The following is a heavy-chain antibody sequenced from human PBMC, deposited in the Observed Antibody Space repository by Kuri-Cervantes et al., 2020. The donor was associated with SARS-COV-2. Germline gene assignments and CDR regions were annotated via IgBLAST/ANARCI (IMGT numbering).Heavy chain of an antibody. CDR1: GFSLSTSGMC. Sequence: SGPTLVKPTQALTLTCTFSGFSLSTSGMCVSWIRQPPGKALEWLALIDWDDDKYYSTSLKTRLTISKDTSKNQVVLTMTNMDPVDTATYYCARTSADSSSFYYYGMDVWGQGTTVTVSS. CDR2: IDWDDDK. CDR3: ARTSADSSSFYYYGMDV. D-gene: IGHD6-13*01. V-gene: IGHV2-70*01. J-gene: IGHJ6*02.